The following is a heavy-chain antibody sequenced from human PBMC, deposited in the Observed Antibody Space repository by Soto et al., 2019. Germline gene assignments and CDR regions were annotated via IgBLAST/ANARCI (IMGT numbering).Heavy chain of an antibody. D-gene: IGHD3-16*02. CDR2: INHSGST. CDR1: GGSFSGYY. V-gene: IGHV4-34*01. CDR3: ARGRIRVTFGGVIVLDAFDI. J-gene: IGHJ3*02. Sequence: PSETLSLTCAVYGGSFSGYYWSWIRQPPGKGLEWIGEINHSGSTNYNPSLKSRVTISVDTSKNQFSLKLSSVTAADTAVYYCARGRIRVTFGGVIVLDAFDIWGQGTMVT.